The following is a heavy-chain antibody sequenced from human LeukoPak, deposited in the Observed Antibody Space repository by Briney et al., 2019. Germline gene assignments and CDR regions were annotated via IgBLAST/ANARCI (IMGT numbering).Heavy chain of an antibody. D-gene: IGHD7-27*01. Sequence: GGSLRLSCAASGFTFSSYSMNWVRQAPGKGLEWVSSISSSSSYIYYADSVKGRFNISRDNAKNSLYLQMNSLRAEDTAVYYCARGNTGDRGDYWGQGTLVTVSS. V-gene: IGHV3-21*01. CDR3: ARGNTGDRGDY. CDR2: ISSSSSYI. J-gene: IGHJ4*02. CDR1: GFTFSSYS.